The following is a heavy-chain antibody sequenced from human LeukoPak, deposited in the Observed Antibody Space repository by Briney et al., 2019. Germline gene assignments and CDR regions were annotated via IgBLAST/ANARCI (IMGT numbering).Heavy chain of an antibody. J-gene: IGHJ4*02. Sequence: GSLERPFAASGFTFSSYAMTWVRQAPGKGLEWVSSISGSGASTSHASPGKVTITISRDNSKNTLYLQMSSLRAEDTAVYYCARRAGTGSPYYFDYWGKGT. V-gene: IGHV3-23*01. D-gene: IGHD1/OR15-1a*01. CDR1: GFTFSSYA. CDR2: ISGSGAST. CDR3: ARRAGTGSPYYFDY.